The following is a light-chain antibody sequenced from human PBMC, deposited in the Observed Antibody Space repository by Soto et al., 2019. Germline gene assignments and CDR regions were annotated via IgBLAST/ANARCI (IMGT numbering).Light chain of an antibody. CDR3: QQRSNWPPRFT. J-gene: IGKJ3*01. V-gene: IGKV3-11*01. CDR1: QSVSYD. CDR2: DAS. Sequence: EIVLTQSPATLSLSPGESATLSCRASQSVSYDLAWYQQKPGQAPSLLIYDASNSATGIPARFSGSGSGTDFTLTISIHEPEDFAVYYCQQRSNWPPRFTYGPGTNADIK.